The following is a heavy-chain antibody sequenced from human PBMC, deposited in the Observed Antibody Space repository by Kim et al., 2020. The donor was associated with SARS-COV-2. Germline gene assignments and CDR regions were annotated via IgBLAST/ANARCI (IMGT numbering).Heavy chain of an antibody. Sequence: SVKVSCKASGGTFSSYAISWVRQAPGQGLEWMGRIIPILGIANYAQKFQGRVTITADKSTSTAYMELSSLRSEDTAVYHCAGAWYGSGGYYYGMDVWGQGTTVTVSS. D-gene: IGHD3-10*01. V-gene: IGHV1-69*04. CDR1: GGTFSSYA. J-gene: IGHJ6*02. CDR3: AGAWYGSGGYYYGMDV. CDR2: IIPILGIA.